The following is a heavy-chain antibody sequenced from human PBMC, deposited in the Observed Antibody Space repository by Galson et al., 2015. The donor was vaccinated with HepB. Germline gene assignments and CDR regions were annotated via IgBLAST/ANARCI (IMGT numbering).Heavy chain of an antibody. CDR2: IIPIFGTA. CDR1: GGTFSSYA. Sequence: SVKVSCKASGGTFSSYAISWVRQAPGQGLEWMGGIIPIFGTANYAQKFQGSVTITADESTSTAYMELSSLRSEDTAVYYCARAPPTLRPYSSSWYSGGSVWFDPWGQGTLVTVSS. CDR3: ARAPPTLRPYSSSWYSGGSVWFDP. V-gene: IGHV1-69*13. J-gene: IGHJ5*02. D-gene: IGHD6-13*01.